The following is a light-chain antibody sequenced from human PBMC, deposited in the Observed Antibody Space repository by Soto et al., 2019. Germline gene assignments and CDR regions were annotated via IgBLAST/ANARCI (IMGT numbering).Light chain of an antibody. V-gene: IGLV4-69*01. CDR3: QTWGSGII. CDR1: SAHSLFA. J-gene: IGLJ2*01. Sequence: QSVLTQSPSASASLGASVKLTCTLSSAHSLFAIAWHQHHPDKGPRFLMKLNNDGSHAKGDGIPDRFSGSSSGAERYLTNSSLQSEDEADYYCQTWGSGIIFGGGTKLSVL. CDR2: LNNDGSH.